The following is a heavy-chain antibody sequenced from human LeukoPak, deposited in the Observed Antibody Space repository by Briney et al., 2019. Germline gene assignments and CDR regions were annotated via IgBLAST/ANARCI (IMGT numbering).Heavy chain of an antibody. D-gene: IGHD6-19*01. CDR3: AKVIGGGYSSGWYPYYFDY. CDR2: ISGSGGST. Sequence: GGSLRLSCAASGFTFSSYAMSWVRQAPGKGLEWVSAISGSGGSTYYADSVKGRFTISRDNSKNTLYLQMNSLRAEDTAVYYCAKVIGGGYSSGWYPYYFDYWGQGTLVTVSS. CDR1: GFTFSSYA. J-gene: IGHJ4*02. V-gene: IGHV3-23*01.